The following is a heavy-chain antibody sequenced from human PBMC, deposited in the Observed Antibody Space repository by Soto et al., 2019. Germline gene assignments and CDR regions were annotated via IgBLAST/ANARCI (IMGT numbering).Heavy chain of an antibody. V-gene: IGHV4-59*01. CDR1: GGSISSYY. J-gene: IGHJ4*02. CDR2: IYYSGST. CDR3: TRGPTVTTSFDY. D-gene: IGHD4-17*01. Sequence: PSATLSLTCAVYGGSISSYYWSWIRQPPGKGLEWIGYIYYSGSTNYNPSLESRVTISVDTSKDQFSLKLISVTAAVTAVYYCTRGPTVTTSFDYWSQGALVTVTS.